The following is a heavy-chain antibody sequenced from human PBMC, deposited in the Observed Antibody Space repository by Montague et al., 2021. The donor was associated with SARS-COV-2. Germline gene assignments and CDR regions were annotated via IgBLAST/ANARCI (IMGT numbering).Heavy chain of an antibody. CDR2: TSPSGGT. CDR1: GGSISGGTYH. J-gene: IGHJ5*02. V-gene: IGHV4-61*02. Sequence: TLSLTCTVSGGSISGGTYHWSWIRQPAGKRLEWIGRTSPSGGTRYNPSLRGRVTISVDTSQNQFSLSLSSVTAEDTAVYYCVRALVGWSGGWFDPWGQGTLVTVSS. CDR3: VRALVGWSGGWFDP. D-gene: IGHD6-19*01.